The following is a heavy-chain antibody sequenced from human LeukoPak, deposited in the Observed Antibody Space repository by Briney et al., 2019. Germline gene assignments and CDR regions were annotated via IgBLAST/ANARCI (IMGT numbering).Heavy chain of an antibody. D-gene: IGHD3-22*01. CDR2: INWNGGST. CDR1: GFTFDDYG. J-gene: IGHJ4*02. Sequence: RPGGSLRLSCAASGFTFDDYGMSWLRQAPGKGLEWVSGINWNGGSTGYADSVKGRFTISRDNAKNSLYLQMNSLRAEDTALYYCAKSTKYYDSSGYYYEASYYFDYWGQGTLVTVSS. CDR3: AKSTKYYDSSGYYYEASYYFDY. V-gene: IGHV3-20*04.